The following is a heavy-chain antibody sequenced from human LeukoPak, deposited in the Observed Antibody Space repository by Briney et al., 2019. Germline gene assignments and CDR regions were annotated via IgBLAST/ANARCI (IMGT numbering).Heavy chain of an antibody. CDR3: ARGQGATVPQVGKNWFDP. D-gene: IGHD1-26*01. Sequence: SETLSLTCAVYIDSFSNYHWNWIRRTPAKGMEWIGEVNESGGTNISPSLRSRVILSVDTSRNQFSLKLISVTVADTAIYYCARGQGATVPQVGKNWFDPWGQGTRVTVSS. V-gene: IGHV4-34*01. CDR1: IDSFSNYH. J-gene: IGHJ5*02. CDR2: VNESGGT.